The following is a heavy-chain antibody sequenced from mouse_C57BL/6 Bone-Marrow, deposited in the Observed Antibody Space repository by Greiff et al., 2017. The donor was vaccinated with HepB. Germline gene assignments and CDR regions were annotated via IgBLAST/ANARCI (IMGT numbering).Heavy chain of an antibody. V-gene: IGHV5-2*03. CDR2: INSDGGST. Sequence: EVKLVESGGGLVQPGESLKLSCESNEYEFPSHDMSWVRKTPEKRLELVAAINSDGGSTYYPDTMERRFIISRDNTKKTLYLQMSSLRSEDTALYYCAMALYYYGNYAMDYWGQGTSVTVSS. J-gene: IGHJ4*01. D-gene: IGHD1-1*01. CDR1: EYEFPSHD. CDR3: AMALYYYGNYAMDY.